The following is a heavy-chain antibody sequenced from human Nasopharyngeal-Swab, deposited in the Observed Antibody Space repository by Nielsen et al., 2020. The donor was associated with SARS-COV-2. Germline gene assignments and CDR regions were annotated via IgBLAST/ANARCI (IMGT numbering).Heavy chain of an antibody. D-gene: IGHD2-8*01. J-gene: IGHJ6*02. CDR2: ITPFNGNA. V-gene: IGHV1-45*02. Sequence: SVKVSCKSSGFSITYRFLHWMRQAPVQALEWMGWITPFNGNAKYAQKFQGRVSITRDGSRTTASLELSSLRPDDTAMYFCESGQCINGVCNPTDGLDVWGQGTSVTVS. CDR3: ESGQCINGVCNPTDGLDV. CDR1: GFSITYRF.